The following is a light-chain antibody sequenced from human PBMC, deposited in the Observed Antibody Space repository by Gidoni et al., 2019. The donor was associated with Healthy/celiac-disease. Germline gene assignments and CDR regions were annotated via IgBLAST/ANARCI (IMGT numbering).Light chain of an antibody. Sequence: QSALTQPPSASGSPGQSVTISCTGTSSDVGGYNYVSWYQQHPGKAPKLMIYEVSKRPSGVPDRFFGSKSGNTASLTVSGLQAEDEADYYCSSYAGSYFVVFGGGTKLTV. V-gene: IGLV2-8*01. J-gene: IGLJ2*01. CDR1: SSDVGGYNY. CDR2: EVS. CDR3: SSYAGSYFVV.